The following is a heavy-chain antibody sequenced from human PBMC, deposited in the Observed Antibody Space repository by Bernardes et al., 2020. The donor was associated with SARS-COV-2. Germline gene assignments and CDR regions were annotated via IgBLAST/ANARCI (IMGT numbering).Heavy chain of an antibody. CDR1: GFTFSDYY. J-gene: IGHJ2*01. D-gene: IGHD3-22*01. Sequence: GGSLRLSCAASGFTFSDYYMSWIRQAPGKGLEWVSYISSSSSYTNYADSVKGRFTISRDNAKNSLYLQMNSLRAEDTAVYYCARGSYYYDSSGSGYFDLWGRGTLVTVSS. CDR2: ISSSSSYT. CDR3: ARGSYYYDSSGSGYFDL. V-gene: IGHV3-11*05.